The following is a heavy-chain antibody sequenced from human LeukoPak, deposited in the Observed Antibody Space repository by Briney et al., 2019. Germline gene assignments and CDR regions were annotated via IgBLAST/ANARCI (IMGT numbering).Heavy chain of an antibody. V-gene: IGHV3-23*01. CDR2: ISGSGGST. J-gene: IGHJ6*02. D-gene: IGHD3-22*01. CDR3: AKGGGYYYDSSGNMDV. CDR1: GVTFSSYA. Sequence: GGSLRLSCAASGVTFSSYAMSWVRQAPGKGLEWVSAISGSGGSTYYGDSVKGRFTISRDNSKNTLYLQMNSLRAEDTAVYYCAKGGGYYYDSSGNMDVWGQGTMVTVSS.